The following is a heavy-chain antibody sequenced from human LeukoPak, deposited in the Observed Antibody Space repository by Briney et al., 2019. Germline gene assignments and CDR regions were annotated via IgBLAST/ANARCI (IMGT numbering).Heavy chain of an antibody. V-gene: IGHV3-23*01. J-gene: IGHJ4*02. CDR2: ISGSGTNT. CDR1: GFSFNTYA. Sequence: PGGSLTLSCAASGFSFNTYAMNWVRQAPGKGLGWVSGISGSGTNTYYADSVKGRFTISRDNSKNTLSLQMNSLRAEDTAVYYCAKADRADVPSKVDYWGQGTLVTVSS. CDR3: AKADRADVPSKVDY. D-gene: IGHD3-10*01.